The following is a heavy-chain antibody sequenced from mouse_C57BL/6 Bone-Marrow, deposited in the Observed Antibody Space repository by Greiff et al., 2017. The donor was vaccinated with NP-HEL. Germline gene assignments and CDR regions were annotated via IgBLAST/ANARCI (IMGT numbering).Heavy chain of an antibody. D-gene: IGHD2-5*01. CDR3: ASEGAYSNNYFDY. CDR1: EYEFPSHD. J-gene: IGHJ2*01. CDR2: INSDGGST. V-gene: IGHV5-2*03. Sequence: EVKLVESGGGLVQPGESLKLSCESNEYEFPSHDMSWVRKTPEKRLELVAAINSDGGSTYYPDTMERRFIISRDNTKKTLYLQMSSLRSEDTALYYCASEGAYSNNYFDYWGQGTTLTVSS.